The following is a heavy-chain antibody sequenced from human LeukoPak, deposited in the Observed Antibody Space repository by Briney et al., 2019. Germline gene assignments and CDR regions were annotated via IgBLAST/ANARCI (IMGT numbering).Heavy chain of an antibody. CDR2: ISSNGGST. J-gene: IGHJ4*02. Sequence: GGSLRLSCAASGFTFSSYAMSWVRQAPGKGLEYVSAISSNGGSTYYADSVKGRFTISRDNSKNTLYLQMSSLRAEDTAVYHCVKDDSYYYDSSGYPHWGQGTLVTVSS. D-gene: IGHD3-22*01. V-gene: IGHV3-64D*09. CDR1: GFTFSSYA. CDR3: VKDDSYYYDSSGYPH.